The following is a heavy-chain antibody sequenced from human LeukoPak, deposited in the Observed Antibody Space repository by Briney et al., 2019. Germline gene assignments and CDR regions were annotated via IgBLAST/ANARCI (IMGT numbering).Heavy chain of an antibody. Sequence: ASVKVSCKASGYTFTGYYMHWVRQAPGRGLEWMGLINPNSGGTNYAQKFQGRVTMTRDTSISTAYMELSRLRSDDTAVYYCARGGWSGYSYGSEPEKYFDYWGQGTLVTVSS. CDR2: INPNSGGT. J-gene: IGHJ4*02. V-gene: IGHV1-2*02. CDR1: GYTFTGYY. D-gene: IGHD5-18*01. CDR3: ARGGWSGYSYGSEPEKYFDY.